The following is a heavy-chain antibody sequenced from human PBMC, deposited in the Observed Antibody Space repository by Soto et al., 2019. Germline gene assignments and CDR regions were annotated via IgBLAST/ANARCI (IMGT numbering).Heavy chain of an antibody. Sequence: EVQLVESGGGLVQPGRSLRLSCAASGFSFDEYGMTWVRQAPGKGLEWVSGISCNSGTIGYADSVKGRFSISRDNAKKSLYLQMNSLRAEDRALYYCAKSKGGTANGMDVWGQGTPVLVSS. V-gene: IGHV3-9*01. CDR2: ISCNSGTI. D-gene: IGHD2-21*02. J-gene: IGHJ6*02. CDR3: AKSKGGTANGMDV. CDR1: GFSFDEYG.